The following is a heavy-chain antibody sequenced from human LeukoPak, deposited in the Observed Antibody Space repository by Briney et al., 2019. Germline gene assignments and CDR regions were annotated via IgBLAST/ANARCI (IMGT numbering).Heavy chain of an antibody. CDR1: GASVSSGSSY. CDR2: IYSSETT. J-gene: IGHJ3*02. V-gene: IGHV4-61*01. CDR3: ARRNDFHI. Sequence: SETLSLTCTVSGASVSSGSSYWTWIRQPPGKGLEWIGYIYSSETTNYKPSLKSRVTISADTSKNQISLKLTSVTAADTAIYYCARRNDFHIWGQGTMVTVSS.